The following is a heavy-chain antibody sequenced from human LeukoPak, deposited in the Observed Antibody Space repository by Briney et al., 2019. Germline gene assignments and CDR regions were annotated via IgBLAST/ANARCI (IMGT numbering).Heavy chain of an antibody. J-gene: IGHJ3*02. CDR1: GGSISSGGYY. D-gene: IGHD3-16*02. V-gene: IGHV4-31*03. Sequence: SETLSLTCTVSGGSISSGGYYWSWIRQHPGKGLEWIGYIYYSGSTYYNPSLKSRVTISVDTSKNQFSLKLSSVTAADTAVYYCARERESSDAFDIWGQGTMVTVSS. CDR3: ARERESSDAFDI. CDR2: IYYSGST.